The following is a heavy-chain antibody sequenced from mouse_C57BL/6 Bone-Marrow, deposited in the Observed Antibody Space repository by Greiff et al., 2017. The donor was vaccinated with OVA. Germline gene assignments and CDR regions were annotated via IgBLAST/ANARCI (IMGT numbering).Heavy chain of an antibody. CDR3: ARGDIYYGNRYWYFDV. Sequence: VQLQQSGPELVKPGASVKISCKASGYAFSSSWMNWVKQRPGKGLEWIRRIYPGDGDTNYNGKFKGKATLTADKSSSTAYMQLSSLTSEDSAVYFCARGDIYYGNRYWYFDVWGTGTTVTVSS. CDR1: GYAFSSSW. V-gene: IGHV1-82*01. D-gene: IGHD2-1*01. J-gene: IGHJ1*03. CDR2: IYPGDGDT.